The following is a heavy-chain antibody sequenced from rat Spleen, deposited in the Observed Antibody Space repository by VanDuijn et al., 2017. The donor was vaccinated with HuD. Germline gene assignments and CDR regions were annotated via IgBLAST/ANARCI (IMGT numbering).Heavy chain of an antibody. CDR3: ASLTTRGY. CDR1: GFTFSSNW. J-gene: IGHJ2*01. Sequence: EVQLVESGGGLAQPGSPLKLSCAASGFTFSSNWLNWIRQAPGKGLEWVATISYDGSSTYYRDSVKGRFTISRDNAKSTLYLQMDSLRSEDTATYYCASLTTRGYWGQGVMVTVSS. CDR2: ISYDGSST. D-gene: IGHD1-4*01. V-gene: IGHV5-29*01.